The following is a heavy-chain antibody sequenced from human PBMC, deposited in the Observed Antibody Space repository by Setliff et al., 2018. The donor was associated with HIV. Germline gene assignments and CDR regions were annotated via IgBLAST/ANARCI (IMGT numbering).Heavy chain of an antibody. CDR1: GFTFSSYA. D-gene: IGHD3-3*01. CDR3: ARERLAYYDFWSGYPPFDY. Sequence: PGGSLRLSCAASGFTFSSYAMSWVRQAPGKGLEWVSAISGSGGSTYYADSVKGRFTISRDNSKNTVYLQMNSLRAEDTAVYYCARERLAYYDFWSGYPPFDYWGQGTLVTVSS. V-gene: IGHV3-23*01. CDR2: ISGSGGST. J-gene: IGHJ4*02.